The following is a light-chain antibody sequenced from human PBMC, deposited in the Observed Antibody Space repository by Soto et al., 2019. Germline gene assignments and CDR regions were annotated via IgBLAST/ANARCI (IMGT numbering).Light chain of an antibody. J-gene: IGKJ4*01. Sequence: DIQMTQSPSTQSASVGDRVAITCRDSESISSWLAWYQHKPGKAPKLLIYKASNLHSGVPSRFSGSGSGTEFTLTISSLQPDDFATYYCQQYNVYSLTFGGGTKVEIK. V-gene: IGKV1-5*03. CDR3: QQYNVYSLT. CDR1: ESISSW. CDR2: KAS.